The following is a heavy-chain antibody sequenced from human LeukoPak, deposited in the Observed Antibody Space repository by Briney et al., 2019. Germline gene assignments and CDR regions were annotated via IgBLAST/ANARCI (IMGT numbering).Heavy chain of an antibody. J-gene: IGHJ3*02. CDR1: GFTFSSHS. Sequence: GGSLRLSCVASGFTFSSHSMNWVRQAPGKGLEWVSYISSSGSTTYFADSVKGRFIISRDNFKNTVNLEMSSLRAEDTAVYYCVPEGFDIWGQGTMVTVSS. CDR3: VPEGFDI. V-gene: IGHV3-48*01. CDR2: ISSSGSTT.